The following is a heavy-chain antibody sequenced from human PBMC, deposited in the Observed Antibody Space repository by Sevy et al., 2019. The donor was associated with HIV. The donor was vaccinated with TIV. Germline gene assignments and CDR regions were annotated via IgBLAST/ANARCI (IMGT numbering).Heavy chain of an antibody. J-gene: IGHJ6*02. D-gene: IGHD7-27*01. CDR1: GFTFSSYS. CDR2: ISSSSSYI. Sequence: GGSLRLSCAASGFTFSSYSMNWVRQAPGKGLKWVSSISSSSSYIYYADSVKGRFTISRDNAKNSLYLQMNSLRAEDTAVYYCAREPTEDYYYYGMDVWGQRTTVTVSS. CDR3: AREPTEDYYYYGMDV. V-gene: IGHV3-21*01.